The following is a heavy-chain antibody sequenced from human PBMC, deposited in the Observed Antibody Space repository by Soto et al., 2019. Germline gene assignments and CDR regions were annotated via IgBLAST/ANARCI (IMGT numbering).Heavy chain of an antibody. CDR1: GASINSGDYY. J-gene: IGHJ4*02. D-gene: IGHD3-10*01. Sequence: SETLSLTCTVSGASINSGDYYWSWIRQPPGKGLEWIGHIYYSGSTYYNPSLKSRAGISVDSSKSQVSLRLTSVTAADTAVYFCDRILMNYYRLDYWGQGALVTVSS. CDR2: IYYSGST. V-gene: IGHV4-30-4*01. CDR3: DRILMNYYRLDY.